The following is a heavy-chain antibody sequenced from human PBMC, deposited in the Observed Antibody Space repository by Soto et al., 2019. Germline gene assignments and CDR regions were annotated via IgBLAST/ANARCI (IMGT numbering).Heavy chain of an antibody. CDR2: IYPGDSDT. J-gene: IGHJ6*02. CDR3: ARHPYGDYDSMYV. D-gene: IGHD4-17*01. Sequence: GQSLKISCKGLGYICTNYWIGGVRQMAGKGLEWMGIIYPGDSDTRYRPSFQGQVTISVDKSVSTAYLQCRRLKASATAMYYFARHPYGDYDSMYVWCQATTVTVS. CDR1: GYICTNYW. V-gene: IGHV5-51*01.